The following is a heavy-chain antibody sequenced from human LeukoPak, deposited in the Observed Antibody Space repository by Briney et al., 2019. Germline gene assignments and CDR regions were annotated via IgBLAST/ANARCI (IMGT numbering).Heavy chain of an antibody. J-gene: IGHJ4*02. D-gene: IGHD4-17*01. Sequence: SETLSLTCTVSGGSISSYYWSWIRQPPGKGLEWIGYIYYSGSTNYNPSLKSRVTISVDTSKNQFSLKLSSVTAADTAVYYCAREAVTRNYFDYWGQGTLVTVSS. CDR1: GGSISSYY. CDR2: IYYSGST. V-gene: IGHV4-59*01. CDR3: AREAVTRNYFDY.